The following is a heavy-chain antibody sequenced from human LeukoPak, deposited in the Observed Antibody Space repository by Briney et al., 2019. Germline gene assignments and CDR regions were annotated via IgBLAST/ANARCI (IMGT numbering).Heavy chain of an antibody. D-gene: IGHD5-12*01. Sequence: ASVRVSCKASGYTFTGYYVHWVRQAPGQGLEWMGIINPSGDSTRYAQKFQARVTMTRDTSTSTVYMELSSLRSEDTAVYYCAREGYRSRVSGYYFDHWGQGTLVTVSS. CDR2: INPSGDST. CDR3: AREGYRSRVSGYYFDH. CDR1: GYTFTGYY. V-gene: IGHV1-46*01. J-gene: IGHJ4*02.